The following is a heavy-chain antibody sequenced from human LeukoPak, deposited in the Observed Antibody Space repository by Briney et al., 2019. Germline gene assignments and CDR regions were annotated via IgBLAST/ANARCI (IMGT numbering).Heavy chain of an antibody. V-gene: IGHV4-34*01. Sequence: PSETLSLTCAVYGGSFSGYYWSWIRQPPGKGLEWIGEINHSGSTNYNPSLKSRVTISVDTSKNQFSLKLSSVTAADTAVYYCARAPSTRLITMIRRHAFDIWGQGTMVTVSS. D-gene: IGHD3-22*01. J-gene: IGHJ3*02. CDR3: ARAPSTRLITMIRRHAFDI. CDR2: INHSGST. CDR1: GGSFSGYY.